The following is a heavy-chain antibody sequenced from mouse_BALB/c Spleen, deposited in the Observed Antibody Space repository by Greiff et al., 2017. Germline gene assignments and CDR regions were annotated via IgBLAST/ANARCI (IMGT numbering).Heavy chain of an antibody. D-gene: IGHD2-1*01. V-gene: IGHV1-4*01. Sequence: VKLQESGAELARPGASVKMSCKASGYTFTSYTMHWVKQRPGQGLEWIGYINPSSGYTNYNQKFKDKATLTADKSSSTAYMQLSSLTSEDSAVYYCASHDGNYDAMDYWGQGTSVTVSS. CDR1: GYTFTSYT. CDR3: ASHDGNYDAMDY. J-gene: IGHJ4*01. CDR2: INPSSGYT.